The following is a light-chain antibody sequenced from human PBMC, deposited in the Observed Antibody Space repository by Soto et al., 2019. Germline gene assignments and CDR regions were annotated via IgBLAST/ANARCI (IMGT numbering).Light chain of an antibody. Sequence: QSVLTQPASVSGSPGQSITISCTGTSSDVGSYNLVSWYQQHPGKAPKLMIYEVSKRPSGVSNRFSGSKSGNTASLTISGVQVEDEADYYCCSYAGSSTLVFGGGTKVTVL. V-gene: IGLV2-23*02. CDR3: CSYAGSSTLV. J-gene: IGLJ2*01. CDR2: EVS. CDR1: SSDVGSYNL.